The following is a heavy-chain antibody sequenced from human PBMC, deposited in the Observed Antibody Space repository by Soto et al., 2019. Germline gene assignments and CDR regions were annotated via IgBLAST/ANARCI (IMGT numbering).Heavy chain of an antibody. CDR2: IIPIFGTA. V-gene: IGHV1-69*06. CDR1: GGTFSSYA. J-gene: IGHJ6*02. CDR3: ARERYSSGWYYYGMDV. Sequence: QVQLVQSGAEVKKPGSSVKVSCKASGGTFSSYAISWVRQAPGQGLEWMGGIIPIFGTANYAQKFQGRVTITGDKSTSTAYMELSSLRSEDTAVYYCARERYSSGWYYYGMDVWGQGTTVTVSS. D-gene: IGHD6-19*01.